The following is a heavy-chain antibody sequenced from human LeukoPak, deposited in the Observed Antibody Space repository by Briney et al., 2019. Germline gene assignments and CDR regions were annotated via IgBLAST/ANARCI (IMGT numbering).Heavy chain of an antibody. CDR1: GFTFSTYW. D-gene: IGHD3-10*01. CDR2: ISSDGSIA. V-gene: IGHV3-74*01. Sequence: GGSLRLSCAASGFTFSTYWMHWVRQAPGKGLVWVSRISSDGSIAINADSVEGRFTVSRDNAKNTLYLQMNSLRAEDTAVYYCAREVTNTMIRGFDYWGQGALVTVSS. CDR3: AREVTNTMIRGFDY. J-gene: IGHJ4*02.